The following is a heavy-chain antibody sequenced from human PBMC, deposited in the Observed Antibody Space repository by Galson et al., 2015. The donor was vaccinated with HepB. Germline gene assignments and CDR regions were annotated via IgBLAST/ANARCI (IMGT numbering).Heavy chain of an antibody. CDR3: ARVSVALDALDI. CDR1: GYTFTNYG. V-gene: IGHV1-18*01. D-gene: IGHD6-19*01. CDR2: VSVDNGNT. J-gene: IGHJ3*02. Sequence: SVKVSCKASGYTFTNYGISWVRQAPGQGLEWMGRVSVDNGNTEYAQRIQGRVTMPTDTSTGTAYMELRSLRPDDTAVYYCARVSVALDALDIWGQGTMVTVSS.